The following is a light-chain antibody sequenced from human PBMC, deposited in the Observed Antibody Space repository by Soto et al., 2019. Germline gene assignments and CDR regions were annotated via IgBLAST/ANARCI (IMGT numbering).Light chain of an antibody. CDR1: QSLLHSNGYKY. CDR2: LGS. V-gene: IGKV2-28*01. J-gene: IGKJ4*01. CDR3: MQALQTPLT. Sequence: DIVMTQSPLSLPVTPGEPASISCRSSQSLLHSNGYKYLDWYLQKPGQSPQLLIYLGSNRASGVPDRFSGSGSGTDFTLKISRVEAEDVGVYYCMQALQTPLTLGGGTKVEIK.